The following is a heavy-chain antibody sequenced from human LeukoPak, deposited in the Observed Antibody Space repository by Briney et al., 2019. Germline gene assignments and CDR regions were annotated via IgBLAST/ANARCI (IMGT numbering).Heavy chain of an antibody. CDR3: ARQRRGLDV. CDR2: IYYSGST. Sequence: SETLSLTCTVSSGSISNGYWSWIRQPPGKGLEWIGYIYYSGSTSYNPSLSSRLTISVDKAKNLFSLRLTSVTAADTAVYYCARQRRGLDVWGKGTAVTVSS. CDR1: SGSISNGY. V-gene: IGHV4-59*08. J-gene: IGHJ6*04.